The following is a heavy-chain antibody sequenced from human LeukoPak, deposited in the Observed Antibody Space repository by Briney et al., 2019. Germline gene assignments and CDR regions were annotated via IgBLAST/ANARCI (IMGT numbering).Heavy chain of an antibody. CDR2: IKQDGSEK. Sequence: SGGSLRLSCAASGFTFSSYWMSWVRQAPGKGLEWVANIKQDGSEKYYVDSVKGRFTISRDNAKNSLYLQMNSLRAEDTAVYYCARDDSRDGYNTHYYGMDVWGQGTTVTVSS. V-gene: IGHV3-7*01. CDR3: ARDDSRDGYNTHYYGMDV. CDR1: GFTFSSYW. D-gene: IGHD5-24*01. J-gene: IGHJ6*02.